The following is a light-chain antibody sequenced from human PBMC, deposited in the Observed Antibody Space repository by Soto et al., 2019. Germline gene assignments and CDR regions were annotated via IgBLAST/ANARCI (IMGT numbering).Light chain of an antibody. CDR1: QSISSF. J-gene: IGKJ1*01. CDR2: GAS. Sequence: DIQMTQSPSSLSASVGDRFTMACRASQSISSFLNWYQQKPGKAPKLLIYGASSLESGVPPRFSGDGSGTEFTLTISSLQRDDFGTYYCQQYSRLWSFGQGTKVDIK. CDR3: QQYSRLWS. V-gene: IGKV1-5*03.